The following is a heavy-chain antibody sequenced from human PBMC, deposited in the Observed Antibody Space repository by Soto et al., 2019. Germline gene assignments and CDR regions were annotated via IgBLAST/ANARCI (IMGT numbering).Heavy chain of an antibody. CDR1: GGSISSYY. Sequence: SETLSLTCTVSGGSISSYYWSWIRQPPGKGLEWIGYIYYSGSTNYNPSLKSRVTISVDTSKNQFSLKLSSVTAADTAVYYCARAIDNWNFRLAGYMDVWGKGTTVTVSS. CDR3: ARAIDNWNFRLAGYMDV. V-gene: IGHV4-59*01. D-gene: IGHD1-7*01. J-gene: IGHJ6*03. CDR2: IYYSGST.